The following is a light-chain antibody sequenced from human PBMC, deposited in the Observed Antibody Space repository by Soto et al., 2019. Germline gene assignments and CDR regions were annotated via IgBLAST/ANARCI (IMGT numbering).Light chain of an antibody. CDR1: QSINNN. CDR2: GTS. Sequence: EIVMAQSPATLSVSPGERVTLSCRASQSINNNLAWYQQKPGQAPRLFIYGTSSRATGIPDRFSGSGSGTDFILSISRLEPEDFAVYYCQEFGSNFGGGTKVDIK. J-gene: IGKJ4*01. CDR3: QEFGSN. V-gene: IGKV3-20*01.